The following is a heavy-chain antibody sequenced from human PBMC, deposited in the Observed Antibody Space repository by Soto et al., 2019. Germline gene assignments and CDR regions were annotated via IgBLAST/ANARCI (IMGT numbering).Heavy chain of an antibody. D-gene: IGHD1-1*01. CDR3: ARIPGKWFSDYYYVGMDV. CDR2: IFSDDDK. CDR1: GFSLTVPRLG. V-gene: IGHV2-26*01. Sequence: QVTLKESGPVLVKPTETLTLTCTVSGFSLTVPRLGVSWVRQPPGKALEWLAHIFSDDDKSYSTSLQSRLTISQDTSKSQVVLSMTNMDPVDTATDYCARIPGKWFSDYYYVGMDVWGHGTTVTVSS. J-gene: IGHJ6*02.